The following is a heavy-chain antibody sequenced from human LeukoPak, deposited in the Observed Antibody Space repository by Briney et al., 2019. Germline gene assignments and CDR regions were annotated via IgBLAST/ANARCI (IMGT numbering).Heavy chain of an antibody. D-gene: IGHD5-18*01. J-gene: IGHJ6*02. CDR2: INPNSGGT. Sequence: GASVKVSCKASGYIFTDGYVHWVRQAPGQGLEWMGRINPNSGGTNYAQKFQGRVTMTRGTSISTAYMELSRLRSDDTAVYYCARVFVDTAPGYYGMDVWGQGTTVTVSS. V-gene: IGHV1-2*06. CDR1: GYIFTDGY. CDR3: ARVFVDTAPGYYGMDV.